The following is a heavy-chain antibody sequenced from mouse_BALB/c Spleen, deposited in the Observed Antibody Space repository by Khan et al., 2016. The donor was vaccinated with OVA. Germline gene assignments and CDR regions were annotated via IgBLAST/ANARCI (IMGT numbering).Heavy chain of an antibody. CDR1: GFTFNSYG. V-gene: IGHV5-17*02. CDR2: ISGDSNTI. D-gene: IGHD1-1*01. J-gene: IGHJ2*01. CDR3: ATSYFYGDYFDY. Sequence: EVELVESGGGLVQPGRSQKLSCAASGFTFNSYGMHWVRQAPEKGLEWVAYISGDSNTIYYADTVKGRFTISRDNPKNTLFLQMTSLMSEDTAMDYCATSYFYGDYFDYWGPGTTLTVS.